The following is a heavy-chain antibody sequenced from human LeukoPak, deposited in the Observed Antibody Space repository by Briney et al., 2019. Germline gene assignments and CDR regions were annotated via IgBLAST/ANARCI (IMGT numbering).Heavy chain of an antibody. Sequence: GGSLRLSFAASGFTFSSYAMSWVRQAPGKGLEWVSAISGSGGSRYYADSVKGRFTISRDNSKKPLYLQMNSLRAEDTAVYYCAKCRSKAARDAFDIWGQGTMVTVSS. CDR1: GFTFSSYA. CDR3: AKCRSKAARDAFDI. D-gene: IGHD2-15*01. J-gene: IGHJ3*02. CDR2: ISGSGGSR. V-gene: IGHV3-23*01.